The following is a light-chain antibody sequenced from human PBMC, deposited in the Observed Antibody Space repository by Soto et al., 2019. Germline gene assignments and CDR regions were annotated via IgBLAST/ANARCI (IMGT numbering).Light chain of an antibody. J-gene: IGKJ2*01. CDR2: KIS. V-gene: IGKV2-24*01. CDR3: MQATQFPYT. CDR1: QSLVYSDGNTY. Sequence: DIVMTQAPLSSPVTLGQPASISCKSSQSLVYSDGNTYLSWLHQRPGQPPRLLIYKISTRFSGVPDRFSGSEAGTDFTLKISTVEAEDVGVYYCMQATQFPYTVGQGTKLEIK.